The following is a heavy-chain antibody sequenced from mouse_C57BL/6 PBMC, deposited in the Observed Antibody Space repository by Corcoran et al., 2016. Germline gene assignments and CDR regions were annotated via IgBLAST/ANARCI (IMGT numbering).Heavy chain of an antibody. V-gene: IGHV9-3*01. CDR1: GYTFTTYG. J-gene: IGHJ4*01. D-gene: IGHD4-1*01. CDR3: ATELGRAMDY. CDR2: INTYSGVP. Sequence: QIQLVQSGPELKKPGETVKISCKASGYTFTTYGMSWVKQAPGKGLKWMGWINTYSGVPTYAVDFKGRFAFSLETSASTAYLQINNLKNEDTATYFCATELGRAMDYWGQGTSVTVSS.